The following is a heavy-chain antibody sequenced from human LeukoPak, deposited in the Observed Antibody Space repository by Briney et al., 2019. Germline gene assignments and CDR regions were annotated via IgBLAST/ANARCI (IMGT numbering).Heavy chain of an antibody. CDR1: GGSISSYY. V-gene: IGHV4-59*01. CDR3: ARAKMATKYYYYYGMDV. J-gene: IGHJ6*02. CDR2: IYYSGST. D-gene: IGHD5-24*01. Sequence: PSETLSLACTVSGGSISSYYWSWIRQPPGKGLEWIGYIYYSGSTNYNPSLKSRVTISVDTSKNQFSLKLSSVTAADTAVYYCARAKMATKYYYYYGMDVWGQGTTVTVSS.